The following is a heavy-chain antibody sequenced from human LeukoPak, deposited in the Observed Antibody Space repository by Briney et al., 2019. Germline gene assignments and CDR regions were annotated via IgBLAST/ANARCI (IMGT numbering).Heavy chain of an antibody. J-gene: IGHJ4*02. CDR1: GFTFSDYY. CDR3: AKDDSNSWYLRQPTW. D-gene: IGHD6-13*01. V-gene: IGHV3-11*01. Sequence: GGSLILSCAASGFTFSDYYMSWIRQAPGKALEWISYISSSGSTIYYADSVKGRFTISRDNAKNSLSQQVNSLRAEDTAVYYCAKDDSNSWYLRQPTWWGQGTLVTVSS. CDR2: ISSSGSTI.